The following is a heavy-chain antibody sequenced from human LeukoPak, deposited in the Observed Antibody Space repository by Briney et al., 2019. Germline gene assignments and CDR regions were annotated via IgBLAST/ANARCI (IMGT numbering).Heavy chain of an antibody. D-gene: IGHD1-20*01. CDR2: INPNSGGT. J-gene: IGHJ4*02. CDR3: ARDRVTGTDFDY. CDR1: GYTFTGYY. Sequence: ASVKVSCKASGYTFTGYYMHWVRQARGQGLEWMGWINPNSGGTNYAQKFQGRVTMTRDTSISTAYMELSRLRSDDTAVYYCARDRVTGTDFDYWGQGTLVTVSS. V-gene: IGHV1-2*02.